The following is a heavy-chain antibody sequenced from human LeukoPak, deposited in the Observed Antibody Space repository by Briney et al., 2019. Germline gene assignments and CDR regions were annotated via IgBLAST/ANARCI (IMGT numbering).Heavy chain of an antibody. V-gene: IGHV3-11*05. Sequence: GGSLRLSCAASGFTFSDHYMNWVRQAPGKGLEWVSYISGSSDYTNYADSVKGRFTISRDNARNSLYLEMNSLRAEDTAVYYCAKDASTVTLHADYWGQGTLVTVSS. D-gene: IGHD4-17*01. J-gene: IGHJ4*02. CDR1: GFTFSDHY. CDR2: ISGSSDYT. CDR3: AKDASTVTLHADY.